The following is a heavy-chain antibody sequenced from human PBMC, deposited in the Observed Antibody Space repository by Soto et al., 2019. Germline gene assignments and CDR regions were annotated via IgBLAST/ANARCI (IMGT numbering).Heavy chain of an antibody. CDR1: GGTFSSYA. CDR2: IIPIFGTA. V-gene: IGHV1-69*12. CDR3: ATEVHYYDSSCYYGTNSPTIDY. D-gene: IGHD3-22*01. Sequence: QVQLVQSGAEVKKPGSSVKVSCKASGGTFSSYAISWVRQAPGQGLEWMGGIIPIFGTANYAQKFQGRVTITADESTSTAYMELSSLRSEDTAVYYCATEVHYYDSSCYYGTNSPTIDYWGQGTLVTVSS. J-gene: IGHJ4*02.